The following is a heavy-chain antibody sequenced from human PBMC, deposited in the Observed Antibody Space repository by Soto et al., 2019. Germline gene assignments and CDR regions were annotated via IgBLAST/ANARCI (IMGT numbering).Heavy chain of an antibody. CDR3: ARDLSGGAPFDY. CDR2: FSRSSSYI. Sequence: GGSLRLSCAASGFTFSSYSMIWVRQAPGKGLEWVSSFSRSSSYIYYADSVKGRFTISRDNAKNSLYLQMNSLRAEDTAVYCCARDLSGGAPFDYWGQGTLVTVSS. V-gene: IGHV3-21*01. D-gene: IGHD1-26*01. J-gene: IGHJ4*02. CDR1: GFTFSSYS.